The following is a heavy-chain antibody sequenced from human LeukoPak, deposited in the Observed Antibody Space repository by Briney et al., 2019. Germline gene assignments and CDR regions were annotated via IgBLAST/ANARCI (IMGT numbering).Heavy chain of an antibody. CDR3: AKYRSVVAGIGNWYFDL. CDR1: GFTFGDYA. Sequence: GGSLRLSCTVSGFTFGDYAINWVRQAPGKGLEWVSGISGSGNSTYYADSVKGRFTISRDNSKNTLYLQMNSLRAEDTAVYYCAKYRSVVAGIGNWYFDLWGRGTLVTVSS. D-gene: IGHD6-19*01. V-gene: IGHV3-23*01. CDR2: ISGSGNST. J-gene: IGHJ2*01.